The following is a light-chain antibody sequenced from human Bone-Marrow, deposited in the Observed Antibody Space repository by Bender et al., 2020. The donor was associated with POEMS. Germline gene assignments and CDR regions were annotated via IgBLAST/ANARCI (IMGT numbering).Light chain of an antibody. Sequence: QSVLTQPPSVSGAPGQRVTISCSGSSSNIGAGYDVHWYQQLPGAAPKLLIYGYNNRPSGVPDRFSASKSGTSVSLAITGLQAEDEGDYYCQSYDNSLGGWVFGGGTKLTVL. J-gene: IGLJ3*02. CDR3: QSYDNSLGGWV. CDR1: SSNIGAGYD. V-gene: IGLV1-40*01. CDR2: GYN.